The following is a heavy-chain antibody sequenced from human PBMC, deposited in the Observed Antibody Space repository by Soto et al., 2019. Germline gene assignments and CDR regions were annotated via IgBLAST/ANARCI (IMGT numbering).Heavy chain of an antibody. J-gene: IGHJ4*02. V-gene: IGHV1-69*01. D-gene: IGHD5-18*01. CDR1: GGTFSSYA. CDR3: ARDSFVGYSYGQYYFDY. CDR2: IIPIFGTA. Sequence: QVQLVQSGAEVKKPGSSVKVSCKASGGTFSSYAISWVRQAPGQGLEWMGGIIPIFGTANYAQKFQGRVTITADEYMSTAYMELSSLRSEDTAVYYCARDSFVGYSYGQYYFDYWGQGTLVTVSS.